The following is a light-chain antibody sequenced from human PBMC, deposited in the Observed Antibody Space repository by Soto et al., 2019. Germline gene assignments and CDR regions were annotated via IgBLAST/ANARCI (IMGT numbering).Light chain of an antibody. J-gene: IGKJ3*01. CDR2: EAS. CDR1: QSFSSSY. CDR3: QQYGSSPPRFT. V-gene: IGKV3-20*01. Sequence: EIVLTQSPGTLSLSPGERVTLSCRASQSFSSSYLAWYQQKPGQAPRLLIYEASSRATGIPDRFSGSGSGTDFTLTISRLEPEDFAAYYCQQYGSSPPRFTFGPGTKVDIK.